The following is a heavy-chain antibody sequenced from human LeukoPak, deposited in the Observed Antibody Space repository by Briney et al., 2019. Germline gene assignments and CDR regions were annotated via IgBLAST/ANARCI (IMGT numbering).Heavy chain of an antibody. V-gene: IGHV3-53*01. J-gene: IGHJ4*02. CDR2: SYSGGTT. D-gene: IGHD6-25*01. CDR1: GFTVSTDH. Sequence: GGSLRLSCVASGFTVSTDHMSWVRQAPGKGLEWVAVSYSGGTTYHAESVKGRFTISRDNAKNSLYLQMNSLRDEDTAVYYCARDFSPGQRFYFDYWGQGTLVTVSS. CDR3: ARDFSPGQRFYFDY.